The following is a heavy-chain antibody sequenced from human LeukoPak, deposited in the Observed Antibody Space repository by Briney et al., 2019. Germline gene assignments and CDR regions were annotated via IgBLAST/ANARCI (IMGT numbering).Heavy chain of an antibody. Sequence: GGSLRLSCAASGFTFSTYAMTWVRQAPGKGLEGVSGINSNGGEIDYADSVRGRFTISRINSKNALYLQMDSLRSEDTAVYYCANWIGSSSRDYWGQGTLVTVSS. J-gene: IGHJ4*02. CDR1: GFTFSTYA. D-gene: IGHD6-6*01. CDR2: INSNGGEI. V-gene: IGHV3-23*01. CDR3: ANWIGSSSRDY.